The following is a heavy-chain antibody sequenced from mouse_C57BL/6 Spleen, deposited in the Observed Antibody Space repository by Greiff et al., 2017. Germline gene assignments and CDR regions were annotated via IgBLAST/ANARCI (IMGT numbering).Heavy chain of an antibody. D-gene: IGHD1-1*01. CDR2: IYPGSGST. Sequence: QVQLQQSGAELVKPGASVKMSCKASGYTFTSYWITWVKQRPGQGLEWIGDIYPGSGSTNYNEKFKSKATLTVDTSSSTAYMQLSSLTSEDSAVXYCERSITSVGAPAMDYWGQGTSVTVSS. CDR1: GYTFTSYW. CDR3: ERSITSVGAPAMDY. V-gene: IGHV1-55*01. J-gene: IGHJ4*01.